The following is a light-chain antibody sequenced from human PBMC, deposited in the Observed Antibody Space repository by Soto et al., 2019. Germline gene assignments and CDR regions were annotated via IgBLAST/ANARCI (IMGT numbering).Light chain of an antibody. V-gene: IGKV3-15*01. CDR2: GAS. J-gene: IGKJ1*01. CDR1: HSVSSY. Sequence: EFVLTQSPATLSLSPGERATLSCRASHSVSSYLALYQQKPGQAPRLLIYGASTRATGIPARFSGSGSGTEFTLTISSLQSEDFAVYYCQQYNNWPWTFGQGTKVDI. CDR3: QQYNNWPWT.